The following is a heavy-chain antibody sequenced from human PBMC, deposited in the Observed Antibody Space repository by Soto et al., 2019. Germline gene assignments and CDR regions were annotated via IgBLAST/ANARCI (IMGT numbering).Heavy chain of an antibody. Sequence: QAQLVHSGAEVKKPGSSVKVSCQASGGTFSTYGIHWVRQAPGQGLEWMGGIIPLFGTANYAQRFQDRVTITADKSTSTAYMNLSSLRSEDTAVYYCARRYCSSVACYSLYGFDMWGQGTMVAVSS. D-gene: IGHD2-2*02. CDR3: ARRYCSSVACYSLYGFDM. V-gene: IGHV1-69*06. CDR2: IIPLFGTA. CDR1: GGTFSTYG. J-gene: IGHJ3*02.